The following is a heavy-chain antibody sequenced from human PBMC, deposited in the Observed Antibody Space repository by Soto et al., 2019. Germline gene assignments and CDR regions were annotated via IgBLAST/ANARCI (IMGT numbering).Heavy chain of an antibody. V-gene: IGHV3-30-3*01. CDR3: ATFLLVGSFDI. Sequence: GGSLRLSCAASGFTFSNFAMHWVRQAPGKGLEWVAVISYDEINKYYADSVKGRFTISRDNSKNTLSLQMNTLRAEDTAVYYCATFLLVGSFDIWGQGTMVTVSS. CDR2: ISYDEINK. CDR1: GFTFSNFA. D-gene: IGHD1-26*01. J-gene: IGHJ3*02.